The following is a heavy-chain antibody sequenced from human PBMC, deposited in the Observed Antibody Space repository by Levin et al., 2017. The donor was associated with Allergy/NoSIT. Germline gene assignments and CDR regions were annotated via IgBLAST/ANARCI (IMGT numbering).Heavy chain of an antibody. J-gene: IGHJ4*02. D-gene: IGHD2-15*01. Sequence: GESLKISCAASGFTFSSYNMNWVRQAPGKGLEWVSYISSSSSTIYYADSVRGRFTISRGNAKNSLYLQMNSLRAEDTAVYYCARARSTIGPGSGPYYFDYWGQGTLVTVSS. CDR2: ISSSSSTI. V-gene: IGHV3-48*04. CDR1: GFTFSSYN. CDR3: ARARSTIGPGSGPYYFDY.